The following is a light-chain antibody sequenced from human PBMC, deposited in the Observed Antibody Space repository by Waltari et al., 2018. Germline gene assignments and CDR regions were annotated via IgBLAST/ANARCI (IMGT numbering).Light chain of an antibody. CDR2: AAS. J-gene: IGKJ4*01. Sequence: DIQMTQSPSSLSASVGARVTITCRASQSISSYLNWYQQKQGKAPKLLIDAASSLQSGVPSRFSGSGSGTDFTLTISSLQPEDFATYYCQQSYSTPPTFGGGTKVEIK. V-gene: IGKV1-39*01. CDR3: QQSYSTPPT. CDR1: QSISSY.